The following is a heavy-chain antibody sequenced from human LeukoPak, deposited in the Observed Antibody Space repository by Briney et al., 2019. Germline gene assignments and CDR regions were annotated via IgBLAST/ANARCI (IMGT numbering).Heavy chain of an antibody. J-gene: IGHJ4*02. CDR1: GFTFSSYA. CDR2: ISGSGGST. V-gene: IGHV3-23*01. D-gene: IGHD3-10*01. CDR3: AKDLEGYYRSGSYSY. Sequence: PGGSLRLSCAASGFTFSSYAMSWVRQAPGKGLEWVSAISGSGGSTYYADSVKGRFTISRDNSKNTLYLQMNSLRAEDTAVYYCAKDLEGYYRSGSYSYWGQGTLVTVSS.